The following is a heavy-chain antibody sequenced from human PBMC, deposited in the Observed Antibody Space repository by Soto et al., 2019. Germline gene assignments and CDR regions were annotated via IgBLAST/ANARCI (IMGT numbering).Heavy chain of an antibody. J-gene: IGHJ4*02. CDR2: ITSSSGHI. Sequence: GGSLRLSCEASGFTLTTYTMNWVRQASGKGLEWVSSITSSSGHIYYADSVKGRFTISRDNARNSLYLQMNSLRAEDTAVYYCGKERRGSGWFVCDYWGQGELVTVSS. CDR1: GFTLTTYT. CDR3: GKERRGSGWFVCDY. D-gene: IGHD6-19*01. V-gene: IGHV3-21*01.